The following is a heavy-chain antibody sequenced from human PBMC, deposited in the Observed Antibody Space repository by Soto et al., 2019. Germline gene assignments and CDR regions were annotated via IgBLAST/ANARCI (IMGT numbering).Heavy chain of an antibody. J-gene: IGHJ4*02. CDR2: ISYDGSNK. V-gene: IGHV3-30*18. D-gene: IGHD6-19*01. Sequence: GGSLRLSCAASGFTFSSYGMHWVRQAPGKGLEWVAVISYDGSNKYYADSVKGRFTISRDNSKNTLYLQMNSLRAEDTAVYYCAKDNTATTMQWLFDYWGQGTLVTVSS. CDR3: AKDNTATTMQWLFDY. CDR1: GFTFSSYG.